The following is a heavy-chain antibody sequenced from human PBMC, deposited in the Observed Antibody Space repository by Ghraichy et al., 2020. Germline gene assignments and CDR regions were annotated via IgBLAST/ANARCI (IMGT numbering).Heavy chain of an antibody. Sequence: GGSLRLSCAASGFTFSSYSMNWVRQAPGKGLEWVSYISSSSTIYYADSVKGRFTISRDSAKKSLYLQMNSLRDEDTAVYYCAREGAWLRHFDYWGQGTLVTVSS. CDR2: ISSSSTI. CDR1: GFTFSSYS. J-gene: IGHJ4*02. V-gene: IGHV3-48*02. D-gene: IGHD5-12*01. CDR3: AREGAWLRHFDY.